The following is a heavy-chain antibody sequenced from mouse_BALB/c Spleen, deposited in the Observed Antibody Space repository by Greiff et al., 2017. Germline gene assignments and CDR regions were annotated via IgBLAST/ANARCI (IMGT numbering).Heavy chain of an antibody. CDR1: GFAFTDYL. CDR2: INPGSGGT. J-gene: IGHJ3*01. D-gene: IGHD2-1*01. Sequence: QVQLQQSGAELVRPGASVKVSCKASGFAFTDYLIEWVQQRPGQGLEWIGVINPGSGGTNYNEKFKGKATLTADKSSSTAYMQLSSLTSDDSAVYYRAIDRGNSAAYWGQGTPVTVSA. CDR3: AIDRGNSAAY. V-gene: IGHV1-54*01.